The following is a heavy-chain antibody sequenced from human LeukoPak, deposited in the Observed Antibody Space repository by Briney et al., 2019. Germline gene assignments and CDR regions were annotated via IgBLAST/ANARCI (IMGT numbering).Heavy chain of an antibody. Sequence: SETLSLTCTVSGGSISSGDYYWRWIRQPPGTGLEWIGYIYYSGSTYYSPSLKSRVTISVDTSKNQFSLKLSSVTAADTAVYYCARVGGYDADLFDYWGQGTLVTVSS. V-gene: IGHV4-30-4*08. CDR1: GGSISSGDYY. CDR3: ARVGGYDADLFDY. D-gene: IGHD5-12*01. J-gene: IGHJ4*02. CDR2: IYYSGST.